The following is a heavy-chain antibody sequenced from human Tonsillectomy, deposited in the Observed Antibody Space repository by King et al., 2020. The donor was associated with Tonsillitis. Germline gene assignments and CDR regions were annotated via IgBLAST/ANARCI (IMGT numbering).Heavy chain of an antibody. V-gene: IGHV3-9*01. Sequence: VQLVESGGGLVQPGRSLRLSCAASGFTFNDYAMHWVRQAPGKGLEWVSGISSYSDIIDYADSVKGRFTISRDNAKNSLYLQMNSLIPEDTALYYCAKDPGLYYDFWSGYYGLDPWGQGTLVIVSS. D-gene: IGHD3-3*01. CDR3: AKDPGLYYDFWSGYYGLDP. CDR1: GFTFNDYA. CDR2: ISSYSDII. J-gene: IGHJ5*02.